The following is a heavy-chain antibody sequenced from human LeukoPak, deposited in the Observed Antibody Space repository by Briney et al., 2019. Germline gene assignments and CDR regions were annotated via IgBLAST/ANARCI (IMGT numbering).Heavy chain of an antibody. CDR2: IWYDGSNK. CDR1: GFTFSSYG. J-gene: IGHJ3*02. Sequence: GRSLRLSCAASGFTFSSYGMHWVRQAPGKGLEWVAVIWYDGSNKYYVDSVKGRFTISRDNSKSTLYLQMNSLRVEDTAVYYCARGPSGTSDAFDIWGRGTLVTVSS. D-gene: IGHD3/OR15-3a*01. V-gene: IGHV3-33*01. CDR3: ARGPSGTSDAFDI.